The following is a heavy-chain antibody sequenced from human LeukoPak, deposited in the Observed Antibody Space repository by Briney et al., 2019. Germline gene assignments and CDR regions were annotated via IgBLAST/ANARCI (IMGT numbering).Heavy chain of an antibody. Sequence: SETLSLTCTVSGGSISSYYWSWIRQPAGKGLEWIGRIYTSGSTNYNPSLKSRVTMSVDTSKNQFSLKLSSVTAADTAVYYCARGDGSYGADYYYGMDVWGQGTTVTVSS. V-gene: IGHV4-4*07. D-gene: IGHD4/OR15-4a*01. CDR3: ARGDGSYGADYYYGMDV. CDR2: IYTSGST. J-gene: IGHJ6*02. CDR1: GGSISSYY.